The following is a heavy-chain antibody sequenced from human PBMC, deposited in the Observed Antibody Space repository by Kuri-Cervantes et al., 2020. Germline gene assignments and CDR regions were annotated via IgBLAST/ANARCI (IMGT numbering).Heavy chain of an antibody. CDR1: GYTFTGYY. V-gene: IGHV1-2*02. D-gene: IGHD6-13*01. CDR3: ARGARIAAASLFCAFDI. J-gene: IGHJ3*02. CDR2: INPDSGGT. Sequence: ASVKVSCKASGYTFTGYYMHWVRQAPGQGPEWMGWINPDSGGTNYAQKFQGRVTMTRDTSISTAYMELSRLRSDDTAVYYCARGARIAAASLFCAFDIWGQGTMVTVSS.